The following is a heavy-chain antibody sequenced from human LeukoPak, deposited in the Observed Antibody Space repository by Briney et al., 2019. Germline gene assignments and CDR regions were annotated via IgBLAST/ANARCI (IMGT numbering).Heavy chain of an antibody. D-gene: IGHD5-18*01. CDR3: ARGVHRGYSYGKALGY. V-gene: IGHV4-34*01. CDR1: GGSVGSAGYY. Sequence: SETLSLTCTVSGGSVGSAGYYWSWIRQPPGKGLEWIGEINHSGSTNYNPSLKSRVTISVDTSKNQFSLKLSSVTAADTAVYYCARGVHRGYSYGKALGYWGQGTLVTVSS. CDR2: INHSGST. J-gene: IGHJ4*02.